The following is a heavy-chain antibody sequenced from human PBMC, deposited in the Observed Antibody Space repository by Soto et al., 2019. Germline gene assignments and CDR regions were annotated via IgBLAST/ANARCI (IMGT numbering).Heavy chain of an antibody. Sequence: GGSLRLSCAASGFTFSSYWMSWVRQAPGKGLEWVANIKQDGSEKYYVDSVKGRFTISRDNAKNSLYLQMNSLRAEDTAVYYCARVAAAAGPRRHDAFDIWGQGTMVTVSS. V-gene: IGHV3-7*05. J-gene: IGHJ3*02. CDR3: ARVAAAAGPRRHDAFDI. CDR1: GFTFSSYW. D-gene: IGHD6-13*01. CDR2: IKQDGSEK.